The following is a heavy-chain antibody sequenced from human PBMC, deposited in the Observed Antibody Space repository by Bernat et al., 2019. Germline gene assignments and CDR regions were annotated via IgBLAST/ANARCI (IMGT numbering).Heavy chain of an antibody. Sequence: QVQLVESGGGLVKPGGSLRLSCAASGFTFSDYYMSWIRQAPGKGLEWVSYISSSGSTIYYADSVKGRFTISRDNAENSLYLQMNSLRAEDTAVYYCARDLEMTTVTRGSYYYYYGMDVWGQGTTVTVSS. CDR1: GFTFSDYY. CDR2: ISSSGSTI. CDR3: ARDLEMTTVTRGSYYYYYGMDV. V-gene: IGHV3-11*01. J-gene: IGHJ6*02. D-gene: IGHD4-11*01.